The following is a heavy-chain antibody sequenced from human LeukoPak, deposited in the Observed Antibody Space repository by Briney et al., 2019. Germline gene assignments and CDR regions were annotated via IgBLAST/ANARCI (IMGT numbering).Heavy chain of an antibody. Sequence: PGGSLRLSCAASGFTFSNYAMHWVRQAPGKGLEWVAVISYDGSNKYYADSVKGRFTISRDNSKNTLYLQMNSLRAEDTAVYYCARDLRFLGSEPNYYYGMDVWGQGTTVTVSS. V-gene: IGHV3-30-3*01. CDR2: ISYDGSNK. CDR3: ARDLRFLGSEPNYYYGMDV. D-gene: IGHD3-3*01. CDR1: GFTFSNYA. J-gene: IGHJ6*02.